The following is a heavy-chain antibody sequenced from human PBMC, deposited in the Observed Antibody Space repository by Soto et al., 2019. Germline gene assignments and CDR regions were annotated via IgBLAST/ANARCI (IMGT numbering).Heavy chain of an antibody. Sequence: VQLVQSGAEVKKPGASVKVSCKASGYTFTSYGINWVRQAPGQGLEWMGWISAYNGNTHYAQKLQGRVTMTTDTATSTAYMELRSLRADDTAVNYCARVLSGYDFAYWGQGAQVCVSS. J-gene: IGHJ4*02. V-gene: IGHV1-18*01. CDR3: ARVLSGYDFAY. CDR2: ISAYNGNT. CDR1: GYTFTSYG. D-gene: IGHD5-12*01.